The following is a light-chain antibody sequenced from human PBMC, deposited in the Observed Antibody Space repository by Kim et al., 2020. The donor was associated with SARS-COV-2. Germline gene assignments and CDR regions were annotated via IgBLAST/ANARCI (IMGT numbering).Light chain of an antibody. Sequence: PVPESRPNTGRTPVNRYRHVPGTAPNLLIYSNSDRPSGVPDRFTASKSDTSAALAISGLQSEDETTYYCAAWDESLDGFLVFGGGTQLTVL. V-gene: IGLV1-44*01. J-gene: IGLJ2*01. CDR2: SNS. CDR3: AAWDESLDGFLV. CDR1: RPNTGRTP.